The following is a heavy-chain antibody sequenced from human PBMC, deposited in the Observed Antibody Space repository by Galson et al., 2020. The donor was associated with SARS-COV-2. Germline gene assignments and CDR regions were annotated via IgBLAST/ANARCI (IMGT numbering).Heavy chain of an antibody. CDR2: MYYSGST. J-gene: IGHJ3*02. CDR1: GGSISSSSYY. CDR3: ARHSYDTSGYPVRAFDI. Sequence: SETLSLTCTVSGGSISSSSYYWGWIRQPPGKGLEWIGSMYYSGSTYYNPSLKSRVTISVDTSKNQFSLKLSSVTAADTAVYYCARHSYDTSGYPVRAFDIWGQGTMVTVSS. V-gene: IGHV4-39*01. D-gene: IGHD3-22*01.